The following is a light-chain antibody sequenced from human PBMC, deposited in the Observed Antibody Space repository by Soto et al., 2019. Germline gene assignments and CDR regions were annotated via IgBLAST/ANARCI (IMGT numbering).Light chain of an antibody. CDR3: IPYVDRPYT. V-gene: IGKV3-15*01. J-gene: IGKJ2*01. Sequence: EIVVAQSPATHSLSPGERATLSCRASQSVSSNVAWYQQIPGQAPRLLIYGASTRATGIPVWLSGSGSGTEFTLTISSLQSEDFAVYYCIPYVDRPYTLGQGTKLAIK. CDR2: GAS. CDR1: QSVSSN.